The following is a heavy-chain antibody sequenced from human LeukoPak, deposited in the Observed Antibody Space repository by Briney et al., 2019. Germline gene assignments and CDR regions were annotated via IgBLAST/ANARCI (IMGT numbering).Heavy chain of an antibody. CDR1: GYTFTSYD. CDR3: ARDRIAAAGIFRGLDRPNSFDY. V-gene: IGHV1-8*01. Sequence: GSVKVSCMASGYTFTSYDINWVRQATGQGLEWMGWMNPNSGNTGYAQKFQGRVTMIRNTSISTAYMELSSLRSQNMSVYYCARDRIAAAGIFRGLDRPNSFDYWGQRTLVTVSS. D-gene: IGHD6-13*01. J-gene: IGHJ4*02. CDR2: MNPNSGNT.